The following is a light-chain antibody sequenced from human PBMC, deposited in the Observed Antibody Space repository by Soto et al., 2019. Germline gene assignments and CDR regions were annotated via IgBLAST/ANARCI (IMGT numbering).Light chain of an antibody. CDR3: QSYDSSLSGSYV. J-gene: IGLJ1*01. V-gene: IGLV1-40*01. CDR2: GNN. CDR1: SSNIGAGYD. Sequence: QLVLTQPPSVSGAPGQRVTISCTGSSSNIGAGYDVHWYQRLPGTAPKVLIYGNNNRPSGVPDRCSGSKSGTSASLAITGLQAEDEADYYCQSYDSSLSGSYVFGTGTKLTVL.